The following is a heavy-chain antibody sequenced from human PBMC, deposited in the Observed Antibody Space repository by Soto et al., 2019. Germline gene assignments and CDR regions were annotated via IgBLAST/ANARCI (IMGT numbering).Heavy chain of an antibody. J-gene: IGHJ4*02. V-gene: IGHV5-51*01. CDR2: IYPGDSDT. Sequence: GESLKISCKGSGYSFTTYWIVWVRQTPGKGLEWMGIIYPGDSDTRYSPSFQGQVTISADKSITTAYLQWIGLKASDTAMYYCATSSGRYLQPIDFWGQGTLVTVSS. CDR1: GYSFTTYW. CDR3: ATSSGRYLQPIDF. D-gene: IGHD1-26*01.